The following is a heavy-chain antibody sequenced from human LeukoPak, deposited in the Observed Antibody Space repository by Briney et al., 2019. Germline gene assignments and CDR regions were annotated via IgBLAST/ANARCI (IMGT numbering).Heavy chain of an antibody. J-gene: IGHJ4*02. CDR3: ASGYGKFDY. D-gene: IGHD4-17*01. V-gene: IGHV4-59*09. CDR2: IYYSGST. Sequence: LEWIGYIYYSGSTNYTPSLKSRVTISVDTSKNQFSLKLSSVTAADTAVYYCASGYGKFDYWGQGTLVTVSS.